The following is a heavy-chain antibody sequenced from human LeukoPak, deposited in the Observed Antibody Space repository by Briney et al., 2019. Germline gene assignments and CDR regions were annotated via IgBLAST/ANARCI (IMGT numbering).Heavy chain of an antibody. V-gene: IGHV4-59*01. CDR3: AREELWFGGPLWFDP. J-gene: IGHJ5*02. D-gene: IGHD3-10*01. Sequence: PSETLSLTCTVSGGSISSYYWSWIRQPPGKGLEWIGYIYYSGSTNYNPSLKSRVTISVDTSKNQFSLKLSSVTAADTAVYYCAREELWFGGPLWFDPWGQGTLVTVSS. CDR2: IYYSGST. CDR1: GGSISSYY.